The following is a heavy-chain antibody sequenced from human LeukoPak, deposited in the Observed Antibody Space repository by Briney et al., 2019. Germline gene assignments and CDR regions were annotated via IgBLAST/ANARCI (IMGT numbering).Heavy chain of an antibody. V-gene: IGHV3-48*01. CDR2: ISSSSSTI. CDR1: GFTFSSYS. J-gene: IGHJ4*02. D-gene: IGHD3-22*01. Sequence: GGSLRLSCAASGFTFSSYSMNWVRQAPGKGLEWVSSISSSSSTIYYADSVKGRFTISRDNAKNSLYLQMNSLRAEDTAVYYCARDRNYYDSSGYYRIDYWGQGTLVTVSS. CDR3: ARDRNYYDSSGYYRIDY.